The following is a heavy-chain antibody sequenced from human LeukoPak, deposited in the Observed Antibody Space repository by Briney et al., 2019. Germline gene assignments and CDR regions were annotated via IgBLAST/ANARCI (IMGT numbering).Heavy chain of an antibody. D-gene: IGHD1-26*01. CDR2: ISGYNGNT. J-gene: IGHJ3*01. CDR1: GYTFTSYG. V-gene: IGHV1-18*01. Sequence: SVKVSCKASGYTFTSYGISWVRQAPGQGLEWMGWISGYNGNTNYAQKVQGRVTMTADTSTSTAFRELRSLRSDDTAVYYCARDRIVGAEDDAFHFWGQGTMVTVSS. CDR3: ARDRIVGAEDDAFHF.